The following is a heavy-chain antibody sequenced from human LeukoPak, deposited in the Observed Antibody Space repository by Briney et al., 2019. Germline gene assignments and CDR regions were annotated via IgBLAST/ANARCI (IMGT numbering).Heavy chain of an antibody. Sequence: GGSLRLSCAASGFTFSSYWMHWVRQAPGKGLVWVSRINSDGRSTSYADSVKGRSTISRDNAKNTLYLQMNSLRVEDTAVYYCARDQLYCSGGICYFDYWGQGTLVTVSS. J-gene: IGHJ4*02. CDR3: ARDQLYCSGGICYFDY. D-gene: IGHD2-15*01. CDR1: GFTFSSYW. V-gene: IGHV3-74*01. CDR2: INSDGRST.